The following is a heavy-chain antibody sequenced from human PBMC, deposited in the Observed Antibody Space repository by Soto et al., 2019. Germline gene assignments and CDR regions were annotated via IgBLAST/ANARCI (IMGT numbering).Heavy chain of an antibody. V-gene: IGHV3-23*01. CDR1: GFTVRSYA. Sequence: GGSLQLSCAAAGFTVRSYAMSWVRQAPGKGLEWVSAISGSGGSTYYADSVKGRFTISRDNSKNTLYLQMNSLRAEDTAVYYCAKIQQLTIFDYWGQGTLVTVSA. CDR3: AKIQQLTIFDY. D-gene: IGHD6-13*01. CDR2: ISGSGGST. J-gene: IGHJ4*02.